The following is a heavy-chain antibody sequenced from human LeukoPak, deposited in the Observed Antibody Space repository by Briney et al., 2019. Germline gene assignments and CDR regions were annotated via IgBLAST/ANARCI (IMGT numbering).Heavy chain of an antibody. Sequence: PSETLSLTCTVSGGSISDYYWTWIRQSPGTGLEWIGYMDYSGSTAYNPSLKSRVTISIDTSKNQFSLKLSSVTAADTAVYYCARLGSAAVAGGAGHWGQGTLVTVSS. V-gene: IGHV4-59*08. CDR3: ARLGSAAVAGGAGH. D-gene: IGHD6-19*01. CDR1: GGSISDYY. J-gene: IGHJ4*02. CDR2: MDYSGST.